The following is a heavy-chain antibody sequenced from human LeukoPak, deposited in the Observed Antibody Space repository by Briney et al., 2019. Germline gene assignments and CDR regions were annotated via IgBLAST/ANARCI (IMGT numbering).Heavy chain of an antibody. CDR3: ARDAERYYYDSSGYSSY. J-gene: IGHJ4*02. CDR2: IIPIFGTA. V-gene: IGHV1-69*06. Sequence: ASVKVSCKASGGTFSSYAISWVRQAPGQGLEWMGGIIPIFGTANYAQKFQGRVTITADKSTSTAYMELSSLRSEDTAVYYCARDAERYYYDSSGYSSYWGQGTLVTVSS. D-gene: IGHD3-22*01. CDR1: GGTFSSYA.